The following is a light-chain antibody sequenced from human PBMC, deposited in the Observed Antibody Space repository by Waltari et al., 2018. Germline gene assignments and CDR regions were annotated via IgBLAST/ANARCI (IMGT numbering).Light chain of an antibody. Sequence: EIVLTQSPTSMAVSQGERVTISCTTSSSVSTSYLHWYQQKPAFPPRLLVYRISSLASGVPAMFSGSGSGTSYTLTISSMEAEDAANYYCQQGHSIPFTFGPGTKLDIK. J-gene: IGKJ3*01. CDR1: SSVSTSY. CDR3: QQGHSIPFT. CDR2: RIS. V-gene: IGKV3D-7*01.